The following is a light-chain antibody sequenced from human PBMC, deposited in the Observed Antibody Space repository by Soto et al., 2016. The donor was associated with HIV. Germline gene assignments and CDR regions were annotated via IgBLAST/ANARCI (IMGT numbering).Light chain of an antibody. V-gene: IGLV3-21*03. CDR3: QIWDSSSDNDV. CDR1: NIGSKS. CDR2: DDS. Sequence: YVLTQPPSVSVAPGKTARITCGGNNIGSKSVNWYQQKPGQAPVLVVYDDSDRPSGIPERFSGSNSGNTATLTINRVEAGDEADYYCQIWDSSSDNDVFGTGTKVILL. J-gene: IGLJ1*01.